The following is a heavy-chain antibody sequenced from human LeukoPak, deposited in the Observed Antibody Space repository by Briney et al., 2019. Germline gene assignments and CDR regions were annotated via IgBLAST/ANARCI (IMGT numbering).Heavy chain of an antibody. CDR3: ARDWNIVVVVAATFDY. CDR2: IKQDGSGK. D-gene: IGHD2-15*01. V-gene: IGHV3-7*01. J-gene: IGHJ4*02. CDR1: GFTFSSYW. Sequence: GGSLRLSCAASGFTFSSYWMSWVRQAPGKGLEWVANIKQDGSGKYYVDSVKGRFTISRDNAKNSLYLQMNSLRAEDTAVYYCARDWNIVVVVAATFDYWGQGTLVTVSS.